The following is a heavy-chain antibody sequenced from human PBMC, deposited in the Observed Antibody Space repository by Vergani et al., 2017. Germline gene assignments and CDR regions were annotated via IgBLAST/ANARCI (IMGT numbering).Heavy chain of an antibody. CDR2: ISGSGCST. D-gene: IGHD3-3*01. CDR3: AKSTHRDIRFLEWLLYPFDY. CDR1: GFTFSSFS. J-gene: IGHJ4*02. Sequence: EVQLLESGGGLVQPGGSLRLSCAASGFTFSSFSLSLVRQAPGKGLEWVSAISGSGCSTYYGDSVKGRFTISRDNSKNTLYLQMNSLRAEDTAVYYCAKSTHRDIRFLEWLLYPFDYWGQGTLVTVSS. V-gene: IGHV3-23*01.